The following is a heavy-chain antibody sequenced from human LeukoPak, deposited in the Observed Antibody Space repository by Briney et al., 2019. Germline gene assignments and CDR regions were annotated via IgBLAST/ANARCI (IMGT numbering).Heavy chain of an antibody. CDR2: ISRNGAVT. Sequence: GGSLRLSCAASGLIFDDYTMHWVRQAPGKGLEWVSLISRNGAVTKYADSVRGRFTVSRDNSKKSLYLQMNSLRPEDTALYYCAKGRSSSLDPIDYWGQGTLVTVSS. CDR3: AKGRSSSLDPIDY. CDR1: GLIFDDYT. D-gene: IGHD6-13*01. V-gene: IGHV3-43*01. J-gene: IGHJ4*02.